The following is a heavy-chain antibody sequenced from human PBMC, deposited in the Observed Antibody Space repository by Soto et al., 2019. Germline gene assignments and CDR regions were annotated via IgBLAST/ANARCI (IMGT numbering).Heavy chain of an antibody. J-gene: IGHJ5*02. CDR2: MNPGSGDT. Sequence: ASVKVSCKASGYSFTNNDVSWVRQATGQGLEWMGWMNPGSGDTGYAQKFQRRVTMTRDISIATAYIELSSLRSDDTAIYYCARMETFGSLNWFDAWGQGTLGTVS. CDR1: GYSFTNND. D-gene: IGHD3-16*01. CDR3: ARMETFGSLNWFDA. V-gene: IGHV1-8*01.